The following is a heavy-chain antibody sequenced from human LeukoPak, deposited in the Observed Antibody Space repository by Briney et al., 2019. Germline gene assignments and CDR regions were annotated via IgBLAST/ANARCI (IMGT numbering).Heavy chain of an antibody. CDR2: ITPNSGGT. Sequence: ASVKVSCKACGYTFTGYYIDWVRQAPGQGLEWMGWITPNSGGTKYGQKFQGRVTMTRDTSISTAYMELSSLRSDDTAVYYCARVLRWNYVEDAFDIWGQGTMVTVSS. J-gene: IGHJ3*02. V-gene: IGHV1-2*02. CDR1: GYTFTGYY. D-gene: IGHD1-7*01. CDR3: ARVLRWNYVEDAFDI.